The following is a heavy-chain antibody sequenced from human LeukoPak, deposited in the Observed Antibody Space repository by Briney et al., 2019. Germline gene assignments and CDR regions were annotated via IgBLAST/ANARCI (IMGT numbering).Heavy chain of an antibody. V-gene: IGHV3-23*01. J-gene: IGHJ4*02. CDR3: ARRASSSWYFDY. D-gene: IGHD6-13*01. CDR2: ISGSGGST. CDR1: GFTFSSYA. Sequence: GGSLRLSCAASGFTFSSYAMSWVRQAPGKGLEWVSAISGSGGSTYYADSVKGRFTISRDNAKNSLYLQMNSLRAEDTAVYYCARRASSSWYFDYWGQGTLVTVSS.